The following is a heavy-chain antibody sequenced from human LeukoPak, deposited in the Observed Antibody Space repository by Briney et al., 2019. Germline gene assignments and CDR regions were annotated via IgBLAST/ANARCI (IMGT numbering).Heavy chain of an antibody. V-gene: IGHV3-23*01. Sequence: GSLRLSCAASGFTFSSYAMSWVRQAPGKGLEWVSAFSVSGGSTYYADSVKGRFTISRDNSKNTLFPQMNSLRAEDTAVYYCAKDPKERYSSGQFDYWGPGTLVTVSS. CDR3: AKDPKERYSSGQFDY. J-gene: IGHJ4*02. D-gene: IGHD3-22*01. CDR1: GFTFSSYA. CDR2: FSVSGGST.